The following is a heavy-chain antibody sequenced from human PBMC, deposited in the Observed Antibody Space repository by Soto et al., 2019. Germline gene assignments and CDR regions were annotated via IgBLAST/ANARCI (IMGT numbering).Heavy chain of an antibody. V-gene: IGHV4-59*01. CDR1: GDSISSYY. CDR2: IYDSGRT. CDR3: ARGTIPYYYYGMDV. J-gene: IGHJ6*02. Sequence: QVQLQESGPGLVKPSETLSLTCTVSGDSISSYYWTWIRQPPGEGLEWIGYIYDSGRTYYNPSLKSRVTISVDTSKNQFSLGLSSVSAADTAVYYCARGTIPYYYYGMDVWGQGATVTVSS. D-gene: IGHD3-10*01.